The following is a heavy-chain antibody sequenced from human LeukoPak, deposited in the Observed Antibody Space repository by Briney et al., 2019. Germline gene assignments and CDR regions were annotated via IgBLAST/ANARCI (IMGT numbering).Heavy chain of an antibody. CDR2: FDPEDGET. V-gene: IGHV1-24*01. CDR3: ATGVVLYIAAVATKPPGDGPWRKSFDY. D-gene: IGHD6-19*01. J-gene: IGHJ4*02. Sequence: ASVKVSCKVSGYTLTELSMHWVRQAPGKGLEWMGGFDPEDGETIYAQKFQGRVTMTEDTSTDTAYMELSSLRSEDTAVYYCATGVVLYIAAVATKPPGDGPWRKSFDYWGQGTLVTVSS. CDR1: GYTLTELS.